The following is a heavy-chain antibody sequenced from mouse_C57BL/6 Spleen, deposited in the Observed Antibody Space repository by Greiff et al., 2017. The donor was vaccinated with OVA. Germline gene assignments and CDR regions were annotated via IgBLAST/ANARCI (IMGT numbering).Heavy chain of an antibody. Sequence: VQLQQPGAELVRPGSSVKLSCKASGYTFTSYWMDWVKQRPGQGLEWIGNIYPSDSETHYNQKFKDKATLTVDKSSSTAYMQLSSLTSDYSAVYYCARGPIYYGYDGFAYWGQGTLVTVSA. D-gene: IGHD2-2*01. J-gene: IGHJ3*01. CDR3: ARGPIYYGYDGFAY. V-gene: IGHV1-61*01. CDR1: GYTFTSYW. CDR2: IYPSDSET.